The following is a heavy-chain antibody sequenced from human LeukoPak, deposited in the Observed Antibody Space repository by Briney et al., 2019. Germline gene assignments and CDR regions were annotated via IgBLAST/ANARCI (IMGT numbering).Heavy chain of an antibody. Sequence: PSETLSLTCAVYGGSFSGYYWSWIRQPPGKGLEWIGEINHSGSTNYNPSHKSRVTISVDTSKNQFSLKLSSVTAADTAVYYCARGRRGYSYGTDYWGQGTLVTVSS. D-gene: IGHD5-18*01. V-gene: IGHV4-34*01. CDR1: GGSFSGYY. CDR3: ARGRRGYSYGTDY. J-gene: IGHJ4*02. CDR2: INHSGST.